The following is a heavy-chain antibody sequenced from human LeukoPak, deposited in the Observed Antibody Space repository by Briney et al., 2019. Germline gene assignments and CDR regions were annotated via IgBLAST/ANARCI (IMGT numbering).Heavy chain of an antibody. J-gene: IGHJ6*03. V-gene: IGHV3-11*04. CDR3: ARATWSLYYYYYMDV. Sequence: GGSLRLSCAASGFTFSDYYMSWIRQAPGKGLEWVSYISSSGSTIYYADSVKGRFTISRDNAKNSLYLQMSSLRAEDTAVYYCARATWSLYYYYYMDVWGKGTTVTVSS. CDR1: GFTFSDYY. D-gene: IGHD2-15*01. CDR2: ISSSGSTI.